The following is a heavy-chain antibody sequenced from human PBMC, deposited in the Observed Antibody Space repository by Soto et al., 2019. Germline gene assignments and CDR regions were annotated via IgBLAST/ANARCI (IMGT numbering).Heavy chain of an antibody. D-gene: IGHD4-4*01. Sequence: PGGSLRLSCAASGFTFSSYAMSWVRQAPGKGLEWVSAISGSGGSTYYADSVKGRFTISRDNSKNTLYLQMNSLRAEDTAVYYCAKDWRATVTTYGSDYWGQGTLVTVSS. CDR3: AKDWRATVTTYGSDY. J-gene: IGHJ4*02. CDR2: ISGSGGST. CDR1: GFTFSSYA. V-gene: IGHV3-23*01.